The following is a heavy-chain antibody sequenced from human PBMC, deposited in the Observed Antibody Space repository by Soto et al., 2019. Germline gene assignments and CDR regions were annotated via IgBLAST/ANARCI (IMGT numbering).Heavy chain of an antibody. V-gene: IGHV3-33*01. CDR3: ARDQFLEWFMDV. J-gene: IGHJ6*02. CDR2: IWYDGSNK. CDR1: GFTFSSYG. Sequence: QVQLVESGGGVVQPGRSLRLSCAASGFTFSSYGMHWVRQAPGKGLEWVAVIWYDGSNKYYADSVKGRFTISRDNSKNTLYLQMNSLRAEDTAVYYCARDQFLEWFMDVWGQGTTVTVSS. D-gene: IGHD3-3*01.